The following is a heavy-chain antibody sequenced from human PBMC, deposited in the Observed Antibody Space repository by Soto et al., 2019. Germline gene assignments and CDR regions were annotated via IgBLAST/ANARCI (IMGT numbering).Heavy chain of an antibody. Sequence: SETLSLTCTVSGGSINTYYWSWIRQPPGKGLEWIGYVDYSGNSDSSPSLKSRVTISIDTSKKQVSLKLNSVTAADTAVYYCARNWSSVAGRFHFDYWGQGIPVTVSS. CDR3: ARNWSSVAGRFHFDY. J-gene: IGHJ4*02. D-gene: IGHD6-19*01. CDR2: VDYSGNS. CDR1: GGSINTYY. V-gene: IGHV4-59*01.